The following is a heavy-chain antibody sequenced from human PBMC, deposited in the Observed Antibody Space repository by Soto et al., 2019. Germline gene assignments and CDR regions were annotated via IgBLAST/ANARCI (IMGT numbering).Heavy chain of an antibody. CDR2: ISGSGAKT. CDR1: GFFFGGYA. CDR3: ANWVEGSHVYFDY. Sequence: EVQLLESGGGLVQPGGSLTLSCAASGFFFGGYAMTWARRAPGKGLEWVSSISGSGAKTYYEDSVKGRFTISRDNSKNTLYLHMNSLRVEDTAVYYCANWVEGSHVYFDYWGRGALVAVSS. V-gene: IGHV3-23*01. J-gene: IGHJ4*02. D-gene: IGHD6-13*01.